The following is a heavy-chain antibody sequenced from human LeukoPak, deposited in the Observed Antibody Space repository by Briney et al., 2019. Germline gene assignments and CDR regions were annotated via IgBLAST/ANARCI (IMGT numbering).Heavy chain of an antibody. CDR1: GGSISSYY. D-gene: IGHD1-26*01. V-gene: IGHV4-59*01. CDR2: IYYSGST. CDR3: ARVMVYGSYIPSYYYYGMDV. J-gene: IGHJ6*02. Sequence: SETLSLTCTVSGGSISSYYWSWIRQPPGKGLEWIGYIYYSGSTNYNPSLKSRVTISVDTSKNQFSLKLSSVTAADTAVYYCARVMVYGSYIPSYYYYGMDVWGQGTTVTVSS.